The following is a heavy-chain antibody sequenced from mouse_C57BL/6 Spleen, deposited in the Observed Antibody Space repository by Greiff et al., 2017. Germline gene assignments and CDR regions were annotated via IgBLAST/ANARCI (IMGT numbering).Heavy chain of an antibody. CDR1: GFTFSSYG. CDR3: AIVTTVVAEGYYFDY. D-gene: IGHD1-1*01. V-gene: IGHV5-6*01. Sequence: EVKLVESGGDLVKPGGSLKLSCAASGFTFSSYGMSWVRQTPDKRLEWVATISSGGSYTYYPDSVQGRFTISRDNANNTLYLQMSSLKSEDTAMYYCAIVTTVVAEGYYFDYWGKGTTRTVSS. J-gene: IGHJ2*01. CDR2: ISSGGSYT.